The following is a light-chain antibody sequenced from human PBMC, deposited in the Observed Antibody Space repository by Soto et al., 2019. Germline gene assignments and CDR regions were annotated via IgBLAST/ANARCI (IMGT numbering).Light chain of an antibody. CDR2: GAS. V-gene: IGKV3-20*01. J-gene: IGKJ5*01. CDR1: QSVSSY. CDR3: QQYGGSPIT. Sequence: EIVLTQSAAAVSLSPGERATLSCRASQSVSSYLAWYQQKPGQPPRLLMSGASNRASGVPVRFSGSGSGTVFTLTITRLEPEDFALYYCQQYGGSPITFGLGTRLEIK.